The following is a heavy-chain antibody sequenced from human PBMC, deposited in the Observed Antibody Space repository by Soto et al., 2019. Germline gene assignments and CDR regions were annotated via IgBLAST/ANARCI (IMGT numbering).Heavy chain of an antibody. D-gene: IGHD3-3*01. Sequence: RRLSCAASGFTFSSYEMNWVRQAPGKGLEWVSYISSSGSTIYYADSVKGRFTISRDNAKNSLYLQMNSLRAEDTAVYYCARDPSRYYDFWSGYSALNAFDIWGQGTMVTVSS. J-gene: IGHJ3*02. CDR3: ARDPSRYYDFWSGYSALNAFDI. V-gene: IGHV3-48*03. CDR2: ISSSGSTI. CDR1: GFTFSSYE.